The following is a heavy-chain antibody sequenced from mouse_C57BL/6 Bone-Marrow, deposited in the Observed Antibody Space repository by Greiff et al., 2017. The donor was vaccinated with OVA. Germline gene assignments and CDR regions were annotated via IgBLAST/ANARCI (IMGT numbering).Heavy chain of an antibody. D-gene: IGHD2-14*01. J-gene: IGHJ2*01. CDR3: ARETADKYDGYYCDY. Sequence: VQLQQSGPVLVKPGASVKMSCKASGYTFTDYYMNWVKQSHGKSLEWIGVINPYNGGTSYNQKFKGKATLTVDKSSSTAYMERNSLTAEDSAGYDGARETADKYDGYYCDYWGQGTTLTVSS. V-gene: IGHV1-19*01. CDR2: INPYNGGT. CDR1: GYTFTDYY.